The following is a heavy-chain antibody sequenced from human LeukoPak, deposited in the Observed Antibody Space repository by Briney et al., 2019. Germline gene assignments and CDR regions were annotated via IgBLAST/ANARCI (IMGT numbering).Heavy chain of an antibody. J-gene: IGHJ4*02. V-gene: IGHV4-39*01. D-gene: IGHD6-6*01. CDR3: ARHHIAVRRVGFDY. CDR2: IYYSGST. Sequence: WVRQAPGKGLEWIGSIYYSGSTYYNPSLKSRVTISVDTSKNQFSLKLSSVTAADTAVYYCARHHIAVRRVGFDYWGQGTLVTVSS.